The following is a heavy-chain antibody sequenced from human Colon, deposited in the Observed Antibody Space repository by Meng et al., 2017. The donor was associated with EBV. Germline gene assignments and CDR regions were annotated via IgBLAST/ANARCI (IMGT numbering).Heavy chain of an antibody. J-gene: IGHJ2*01. CDR1: GGSISSSNW. CDR3: MRDLLVLEKNEV. CDR2: IFHSGLT. V-gene: IGHV4-4*02. Sequence: AKVEESGPGLVKPSETLSLTCAVSGGSISSSNWWGWVRQSPEKGLEWIGEIFHSGLTNYNPSLQSRVTISVDKSKNQFSLEVTSVTAADTAIYYCMRDLLVLEKNEVWGRGTLVTVSS. D-gene: IGHD1-1*01.